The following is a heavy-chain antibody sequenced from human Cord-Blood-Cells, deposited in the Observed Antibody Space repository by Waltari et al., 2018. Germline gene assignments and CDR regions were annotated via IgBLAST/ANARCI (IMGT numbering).Heavy chain of an antibody. CDR3: ARGVGAIFGVVIINNYGMDV. CDR2: IIPIVGTA. J-gene: IGHJ6*02. Sequence: QVQLVQSGAEVKKPGSSVKVSCKASGGTFTSFAISWVRQAPGQGFEWMGGIIPIVGTANYAQKFQGRVTITADESTSTAYMERSSLRSEDTAVYYCARGVGAIFGVVIINNYGMDVWGQGTTVTVSS. D-gene: IGHD3-3*01. V-gene: IGHV1-69*01. CDR1: GGTFTSFA.